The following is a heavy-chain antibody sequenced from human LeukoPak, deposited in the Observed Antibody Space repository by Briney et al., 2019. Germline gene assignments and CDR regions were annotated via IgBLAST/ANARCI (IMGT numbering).Heavy chain of an antibody. CDR2: SRHDEDGK. J-gene: IGHJ4*02. Sequence: GGSLRLSCAASGFSFSSYGLYWVRQAPGKGLDWVAFSRHDEDGKYYADSVKGRFTISRDNSQNTLYLQMTSLRADDTAVYYCAKSISNWANLDYWGQGTLVTVSS. D-gene: IGHD7-27*01. V-gene: IGHV3-30*02. CDR3: AKSISNWANLDY. CDR1: GFSFSSYG.